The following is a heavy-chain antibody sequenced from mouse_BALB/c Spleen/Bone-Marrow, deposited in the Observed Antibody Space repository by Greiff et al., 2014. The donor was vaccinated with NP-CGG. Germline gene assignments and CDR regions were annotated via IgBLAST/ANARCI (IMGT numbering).Heavy chain of an antibody. J-gene: IGHJ4*01. Sequence: VESGGGLVKPGGSLKLSCAASGFTFSDYYMYWVRQTPEKRLEWVATISDGGGYTYYPDSVWGRFTISRDNAKNNLYLQMSSLRSEGTAMYYCARSGERFGAMDYWGQGTSVTVFS. CDR2: ISDGGGYT. D-gene: IGHD3-1*01. CDR1: GFTFSDYY. V-gene: IGHV5-4*02. CDR3: ARSGERFGAMDY.